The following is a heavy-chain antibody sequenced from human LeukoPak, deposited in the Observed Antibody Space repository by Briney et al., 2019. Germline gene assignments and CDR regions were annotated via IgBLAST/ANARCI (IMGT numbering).Heavy chain of an antibody. Sequence: PSETLSLTCTVSGGSISNYYWSWIRQPPGKGLEWTGYIYYSGSTNYNPSLKSRVTISVDTSKNQFSLKLSSVTAADTAVYYCARAREWVNFDWLHPHYYYYMDVWGKGTTVTISS. CDR3: ARAREWVNFDWLHPHYYYYMDV. CDR2: IYYSGST. CDR1: GGSISNYY. J-gene: IGHJ6*03. D-gene: IGHD3-9*01. V-gene: IGHV4-59*01.